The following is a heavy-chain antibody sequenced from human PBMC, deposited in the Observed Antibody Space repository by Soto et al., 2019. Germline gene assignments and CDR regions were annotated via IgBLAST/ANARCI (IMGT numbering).Heavy chain of an antibody. Sequence: ASVKVSCKASGYTFTSYGISWVRQAPGQGLEWMGWISAYNGNTNYAQKLQGRVTMTTDTSTSTAYMELRSLRSDDTAVYYCARGSEFCSSTRRYEIFYHCAQGTLVPVS. CDR1: GYTFTSYG. D-gene: IGHD2-2*01. CDR3: ARGSEFCSSTRRYEIFYH. J-gene: IGHJ1*01. V-gene: IGHV1-18*01. CDR2: ISAYNGNT.